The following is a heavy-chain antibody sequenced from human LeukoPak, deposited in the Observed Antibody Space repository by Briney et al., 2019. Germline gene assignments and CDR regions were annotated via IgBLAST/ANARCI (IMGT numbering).Heavy chain of an antibody. J-gene: IGHJ4*02. CDR3: ARDRGSGWHSDF. CDR1: GGSLSGYY. V-gene: IGHV4-4*07. D-gene: IGHD6-19*01. CDR2: FYTSGST. Sequence: SETLSLTCTVSGGSLSGYYWSWIRQPAGKGLEWIGRFYTSGSTNYNPSLTSRVTMSVDTSKNQFSLKLSSVTAADTAVYYCARDRGSGWHSDFWGQGTLVTVSS.